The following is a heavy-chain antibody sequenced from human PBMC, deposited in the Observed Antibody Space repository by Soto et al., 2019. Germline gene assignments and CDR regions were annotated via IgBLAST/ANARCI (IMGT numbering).Heavy chain of an antibody. Sequence: GASVKVSCKACGYAFTSYYMHWVRQAPGQGLEWMGIINPSGGSTSYAQKFQGRVTMTRDTSTSTVYIELSSLRSEDTAVYYCARDLSYYDGFYAIDLWDDGTMVT. J-gene: IGHJ3*01. D-gene: IGHD3-22*01. CDR3: ARDLSYYDGFYAIDL. CDR2: INPSGGST. V-gene: IGHV1-46*01. CDR1: GYAFTSYY.